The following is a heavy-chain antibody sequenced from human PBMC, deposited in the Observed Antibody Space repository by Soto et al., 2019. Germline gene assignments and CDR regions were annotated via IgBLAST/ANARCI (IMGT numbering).Heavy chain of an antibody. D-gene: IGHD4-4*01. CDR3: ARDFLGGEHPFYSNMDV. CDR2: ISWNSANI. V-gene: IGHV3-9*01. Sequence: EVQLVESGGGLVQPGRSLRLSCAASGFTFDDHALHWVRQVPGKGLEWVSAISWNSANIGYAGSVKGRFTISRDNANSSLYLQMNSLSPEDTALYYCARDFLGGEHPFYSNMDVWGQGTTVTVSS. J-gene: IGHJ6*02. CDR1: GFTFDDHA.